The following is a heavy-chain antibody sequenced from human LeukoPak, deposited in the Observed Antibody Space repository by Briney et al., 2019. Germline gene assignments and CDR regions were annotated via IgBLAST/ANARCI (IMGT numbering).Heavy chain of an antibody. J-gene: IGHJ4*02. Sequence: PGGSLRLSCAASGFTFSSYAMHWVRQAPGKGLEWVAALSHDGNNEFYADSVKGRFTISRDNSKNTLYLQMNSLRAGDTAAFYCAKDNYYGSSAVIDYWGQGTLVTVSS. D-gene: IGHD3-22*01. CDR1: GFTFSSYA. CDR3: AKDNYYGSSAVIDY. V-gene: IGHV3-30*04. CDR2: LSHDGNNE.